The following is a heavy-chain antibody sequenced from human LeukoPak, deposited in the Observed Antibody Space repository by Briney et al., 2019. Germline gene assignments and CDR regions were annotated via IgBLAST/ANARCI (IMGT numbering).Heavy chain of an antibody. CDR3: AKSPKKYCSSTSCYYWFDP. J-gene: IGHJ5*02. V-gene: IGHV3-23*01. Sequence: GGSLRLSCAASGFIFSNYAMTWVRQAPGKGLEWVSVISGGGAATYYADSVKGRFTISRDNSKNTLYLQMNSLRAEDTAVYYCAKSPKKYCSSTSCYYWFDPWGQGTLVTVSS. D-gene: IGHD2-2*01. CDR1: GFIFSNYA. CDR2: ISGGGAAT.